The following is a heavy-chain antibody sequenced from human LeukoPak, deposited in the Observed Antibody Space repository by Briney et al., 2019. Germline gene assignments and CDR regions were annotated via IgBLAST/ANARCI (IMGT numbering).Heavy chain of an antibody. V-gene: IGHV3-64D*06. CDR2: VSSNGGRT. CDR1: GFTFSSFG. CDR3: VKDYQGYYDD. Sequence: PGGSLRLSCSASGFTFSSFGLHWVRQAPGKGLEYVSAVSSNGGRTDYADSVKGRFTISRDNSKNTLYLRMSSLRDEDTAVYYCVKDYQGYYDDWGQGALVTVSS. J-gene: IGHJ4*02. D-gene: IGHD3-16*02.